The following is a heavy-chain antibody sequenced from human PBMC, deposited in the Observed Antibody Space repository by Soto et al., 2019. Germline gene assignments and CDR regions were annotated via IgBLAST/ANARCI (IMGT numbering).Heavy chain of an antibody. CDR2: IYPGDSDT. Sequence: GESLKISCKGSGYSFTSYWIGWVRQVPGKGLAWMGIIYPGDSDTRYSPSFQGQVTISADKSISTAYLQWSSLKASDTAMYYCARHLGYCSSTSCRYGMDVWGQGTTVTVSS. CDR1: GYSFTSYW. CDR3: ARHLGYCSSTSCRYGMDV. V-gene: IGHV5-51*01. J-gene: IGHJ6*02. D-gene: IGHD2-2*01.